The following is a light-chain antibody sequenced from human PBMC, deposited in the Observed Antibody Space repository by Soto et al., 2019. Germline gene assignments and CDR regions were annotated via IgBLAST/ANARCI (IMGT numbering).Light chain of an antibody. CDR1: SSDVGGYNY. V-gene: IGLV2-8*01. CDR2: EVN. Sequence: QSVLTQPPSASGSPGQSVAISCTGTSSDVGGYNYVSWYRQHPGKAPKLMIYEVNKRPSGVPDRFSGSKSGTSASLAISGLRSEDEADYHCAAWDDSLSGLVFGGGTKLTVL. CDR3: AAWDDSLSGLV. J-gene: IGLJ2*01.